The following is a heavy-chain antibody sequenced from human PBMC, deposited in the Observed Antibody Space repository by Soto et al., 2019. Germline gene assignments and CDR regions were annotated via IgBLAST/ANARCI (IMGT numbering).Heavy chain of an antibody. CDR1: GFTFSSYA. J-gene: IGHJ3*02. Sequence: QVQLVESGGGVVQPGRSLRLSCAASGFTFSSYAMHWVRQAPGKGLEWVAVISYDGSNKYYADSVKGRFTISRDNSKNTLYLQMNSLRAEDTAVYYCALSTFDIWGQGTMVTVSS. CDR2: ISYDGSNK. D-gene: IGHD6-6*01. CDR3: ALSTFDI. V-gene: IGHV3-30-3*01.